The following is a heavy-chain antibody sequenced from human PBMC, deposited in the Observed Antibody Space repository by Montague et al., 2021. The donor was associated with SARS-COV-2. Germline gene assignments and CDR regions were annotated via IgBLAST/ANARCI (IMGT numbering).Heavy chain of an antibody. V-gene: IGHV4-4*02. CDR3: ARQIRQVVLWSAKLTNWFDP. CDR1: GASITSSNW. D-gene: IGHD1-1*01. J-gene: IGHJ5*01. CDR2: IHHSGST. Sequence: SETLSLTCTVSGASITSSNWWNWVRQPPGKGLEWIGQIHHSGSTNYNPSLKSRPTLSLAKSKNQFSLNLSSVTAADTAVYYCARQIRQVVLWSAKLTNWFDPWGLGTLVTVAS.